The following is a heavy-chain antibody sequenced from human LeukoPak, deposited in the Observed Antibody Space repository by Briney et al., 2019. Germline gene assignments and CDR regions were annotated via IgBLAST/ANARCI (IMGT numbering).Heavy chain of an antibody. CDR3: AGPLNDYGDSYYYYYMDV. CDR1: GGSFSGYY. Sequence: SETLSLTCAVYGGSFSGYYWSWIRQPPGKGLEWIGEINHSGITNYNPSLKSRVTISVDTSKNHFSLKLTSVTAADTAVYYCAGPLNDYGDSYYYYYMDVWGEGTTVTISS. CDR2: INHSGIT. D-gene: IGHD4-17*01. V-gene: IGHV4-34*01. J-gene: IGHJ6*03.